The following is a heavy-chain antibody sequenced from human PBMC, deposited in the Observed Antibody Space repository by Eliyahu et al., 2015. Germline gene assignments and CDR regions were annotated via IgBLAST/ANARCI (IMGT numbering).Heavy chain of an antibody. CDR3: ARENHIYDILTGYYNYYFDY. V-gene: IGHV3-21*01. J-gene: IGHJ4*02. Sequence: EVQLVESGGGLVKPGGSLXLSCAASEFTFSSYXXXWVRQAPGKGLEWVSSITSSSSYIYYADSVKGRFSISRDNAKNSLYLQMSSLRAEDTAVYYCARENHIYDILTGYYNYYFDYWGQGTLVTVSS. D-gene: IGHD3-9*01. CDR2: ITSSSSYI. CDR1: EFTFSSYX.